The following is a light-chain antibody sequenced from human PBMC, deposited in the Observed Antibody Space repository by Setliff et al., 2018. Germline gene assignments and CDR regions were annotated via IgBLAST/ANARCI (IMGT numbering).Light chain of an antibody. J-gene: IGLJ1*01. V-gene: IGLV2-8*01. CDR2: EVT. Sequence: QSVLTQPASVSGSPGQSITISCTGTTSDVGGYDYVSWYQQHPDKAPKLILYEVTKRPSGVPDRFSGSKSGNTASLTVSGLQADDEADYYCSAYAGSNNWGVFGTGTKVTVL. CDR3: SAYAGSNNWGV. CDR1: TSDVGGYDY.